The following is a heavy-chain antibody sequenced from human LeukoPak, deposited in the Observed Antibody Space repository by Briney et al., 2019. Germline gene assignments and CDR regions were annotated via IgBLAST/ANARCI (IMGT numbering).Heavy chain of an antibody. CDR1: GFTFSSYA. CDR2: INHSGST. D-gene: IGHD3-3*01. J-gene: IGHJ4*02. CDR3: ARPKLRFLGGGLDY. V-gene: IGHV4-34*01. Sequence: GSLRLSCAASGFTFSSYAMSWVRQAPGKGLEWIGEINHSGSTNYNPSLKSRVTISVDTSKNQFSLKLSSVTAADTAVYYCARPKLRFLGGGLDYWGQGTLVTVSS.